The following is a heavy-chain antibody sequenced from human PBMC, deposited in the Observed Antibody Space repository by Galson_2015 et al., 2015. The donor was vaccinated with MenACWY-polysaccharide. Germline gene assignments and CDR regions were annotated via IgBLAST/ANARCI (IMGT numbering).Heavy chain of an antibody. J-gene: IGHJ4*02. CDR2: LNPNSGNT. D-gene: IGHD6-19*01. CDR3: ARGRRDTAVAAPAAVLLDY. CDR1: GYTFSSYD. Sequence: PVKVSCKASGYTFSSYDINWARQATGQRLEWMGWLNPNSGNTGYAQRFQGRVTMNRNTAISTAYMELSSLTSEDTAVYYCARGRRDTAVAAPAAVLLDYWGQGILVTVSS. V-gene: IGHV1-8*01.